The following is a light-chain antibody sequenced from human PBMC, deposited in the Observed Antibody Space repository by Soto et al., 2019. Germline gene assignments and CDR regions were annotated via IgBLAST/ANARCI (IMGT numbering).Light chain of an antibody. CDR1: SSDIGTYNY. J-gene: IGLJ2*01. CDR3: FSHTGSTTPEV. CDR2: DVS. Sequence: QSALTQPASISGSPGQSVTISCTGTSSDIGTYNYVSWYQQHPGKAPKLLIYDVSNRPSGVSSRFSGSKSGNTASLTISGLQAEDEADYYCFSHTGSTTPEVVAGGTKLTVL. V-gene: IGLV2-14*03.